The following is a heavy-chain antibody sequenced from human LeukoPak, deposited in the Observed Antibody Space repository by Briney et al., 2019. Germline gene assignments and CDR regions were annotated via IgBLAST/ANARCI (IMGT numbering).Heavy chain of an antibody. J-gene: IGHJ3*02. CDR3: ARDQSLGIKLPFDI. Sequence: GGSLRLSCVASGLTVRSNYMSWVRQAPGKGLEWVSVIYSGGRTYYADAVKGRFTMSRDNSKNTVYLQMNSLTAEDTAVYYCARDQSLGIKLPFDIWGQGTMVTVSS. CDR1: GLTVRSNY. CDR2: IYSGGRT. D-gene: IGHD5-18*01. V-gene: IGHV3-53*01.